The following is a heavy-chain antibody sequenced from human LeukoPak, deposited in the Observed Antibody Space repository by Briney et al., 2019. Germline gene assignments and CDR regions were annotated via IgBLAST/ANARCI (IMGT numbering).Heavy chain of an antibody. CDR1: GGSFSGYY. V-gene: IGHV4-34*01. CDR3: ARGWYYFDY. J-gene: IGHJ4*02. Sequence: SETLSLTCAVYGGSFSGYYWSWIRQPPGKGLEWIGEINHSGSTNYNPSLKSRVTISVDTSKDQFSLKLSSVTAADTAVYYCARGWYYFDYWGQGTLVTVSS. D-gene: IGHD2-15*01. CDR2: INHSGST.